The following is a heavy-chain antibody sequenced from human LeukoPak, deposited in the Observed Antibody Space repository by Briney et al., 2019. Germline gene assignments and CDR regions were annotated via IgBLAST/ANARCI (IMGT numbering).Heavy chain of an antibody. Sequence: SETLSLTCTVSGGSISSYYWSWIRQPPGKGLEWIGYIYYSGSTNYNPSLKSRVTISVDTSKNQFSLKLSSVTAADTAVYYCARDMAGTTGYNWFDPWGQGTLVTVSS. V-gene: IGHV4-59*01. CDR1: GGSISSYY. J-gene: IGHJ5*02. CDR2: IYYSGST. CDR3: ARDMAGTTGYNWFDP. D-gene: IGHD1-7*01.